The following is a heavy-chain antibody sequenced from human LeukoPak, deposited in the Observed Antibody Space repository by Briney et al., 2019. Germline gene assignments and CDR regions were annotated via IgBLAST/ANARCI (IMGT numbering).Heavy chain of an antibody. D-gene: IGHD4-17*01. V-gene: IGHV4-59*01. CDR2: IYYSGST. CDR3: AVYSRSWGDYGYWYFDL. Sequence: SETLSLTCTVSGGSISSYFWSWIRQPPGKGLEWIGYIYYSGSTNHNPSLKSRVTISVDTSKNQFSLKLNSVTAADTAVYYCAVYSRSWGDYGYWYFDLWGRGTLVTVSS. J-gene: IGHJ2*01. CDR1: GGSISSYF.